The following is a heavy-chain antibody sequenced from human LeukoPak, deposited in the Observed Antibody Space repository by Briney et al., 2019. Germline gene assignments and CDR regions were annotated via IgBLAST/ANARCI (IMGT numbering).Heavy chain of an antibody. CDR2: INPNSGGT. Sequence: ASVKVSCKASGYTFTVYYIHWVRQAPGQGLEWMGWINPNSGGTNYAQKFQGRVTMTRDTSISTAYMELSRLGSDDTAVYYCARDRYTYANWFDPCGEGTLVTVSS. CDR1: GYTFTVYY. V-gene: IGHV1-2*02. CDR3: ARDRYTYANWFDP. J-gene: IGHJ5*02. D-gene: IGHD5-18*01.